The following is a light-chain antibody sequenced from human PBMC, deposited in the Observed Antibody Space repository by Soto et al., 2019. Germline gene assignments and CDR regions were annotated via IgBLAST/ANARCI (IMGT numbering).Light chain of an antibody. V-gene: IGKV1-5*01. CDR1: QSISGW. CDR3: QQYNSYWGT. J-gene: IGKJ1*01. Sequence: DIQMTQSPSTLSASVGDRVTITCRASQSISGWLAWYQQKPGTAPKLLIYDASSLESGVPSRFSGSESGTEFTLTISSLQPDDFATYYCQQYNSYWGTFGQGTKVEIK. CDR2: DAS.